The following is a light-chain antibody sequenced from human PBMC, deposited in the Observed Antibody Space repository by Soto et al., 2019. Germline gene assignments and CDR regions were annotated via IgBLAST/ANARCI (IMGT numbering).Light chain of an antibody. Sequence: IVLTQSPGTLSFSPGERATLSCRASQSVSSSYLAWYQQKPGQAPRLLIYGASSRATGIPDRFSGSGSGTDFTLTISRLEPEDFAVYHCQPYGSPPLCTFGQGTKVDIX. J-gene: IGKJ1*01. CDR2: GAS. CDR1: QSVSSSY. V-gene: IGKV3-20*01. CDR3: QPYGSPPLCT.